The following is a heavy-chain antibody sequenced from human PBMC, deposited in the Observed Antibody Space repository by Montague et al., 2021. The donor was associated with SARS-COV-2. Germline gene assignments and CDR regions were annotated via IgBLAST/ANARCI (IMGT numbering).Heavy chain of an antibody. J-gene: IGHJ4*02. V-gene: IGHV3-30*04. CDR2: ISYDGSNK. D-gene: IGHD6-19*01. CDR1: GFTFSSYA. CDR3: ASMLSGWYASDY. Sequence: LSCAASGFTFSSYAMHWVRQAPGKGLEWVAVISYDGSNKYYADSVKGRFTISRDNSKNTLYLQMNSLRAEDTAVYYCASMLSGWYASDYWGQGTLVTVSS.